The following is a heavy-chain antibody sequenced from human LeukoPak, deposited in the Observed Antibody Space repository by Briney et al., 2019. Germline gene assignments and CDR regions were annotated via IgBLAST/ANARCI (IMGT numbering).Heavy chain of an antibody. Sequence: PGGSLRLSCAASGFSFSSYSLNWVRQAPGKGLEWVSSISSSSSYIYYADSVEGRFTISRDNAKKSVYLQMNSLRVDDTAIYYCASGRQYQPVVFWGYHYYMDVWGKGTTVTVSS. J-gene: IGHJ6*03. V-gene: IGHV3-21*01. D-gene: IGHD2-2*01. CDR1: GFSFSSYS. CDR2: ISSSSSYI. CDR3: ASGRQYQPVVFWGYHYYMDV.